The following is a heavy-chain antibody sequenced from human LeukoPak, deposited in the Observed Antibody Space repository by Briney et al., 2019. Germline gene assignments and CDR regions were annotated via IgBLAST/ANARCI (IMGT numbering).Heavy chain of an antibody. V-gene: IGHV4-59*11. CDR3: ARGTYYDFWSGYYYFDY. J-gene: IGHJ4*02. CDR1: GGSISSHY. CDR2: IYYSGST. D-gene: IGHD3-3*01. Sequence: PSETLSLTCTVSGGSISSHYWSWIRQPPGKGLEWIGYIYYSGSTNYNPSLKSRVTISVDTSKSQFSLKLSSVTAADTAVYYCARGTYYDFWSGYYYFDYWGQGTLVTVSS.